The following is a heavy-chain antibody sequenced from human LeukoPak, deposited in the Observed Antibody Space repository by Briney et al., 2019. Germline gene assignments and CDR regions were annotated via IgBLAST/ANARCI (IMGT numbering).Heavy chain of an antibody. CDR3: AKEQSSSRFFDY. J-gene: IGHJ4*02. CDR1: GFTFSSYA. D-gene: IGHD6-6*01. CDR2: ISGRGDRT. Sequence: GGSLRLSCAASGFTFSSYAMSWVRQAPGKGLEWVSAISGRGDRTYYADSVKGRFTISRDNSKHTLYLQMNSLRAEDTAVYYCAKEQSSSRFFDYWGQGTLVTVSS. V-gene: IGHV3-23*01.